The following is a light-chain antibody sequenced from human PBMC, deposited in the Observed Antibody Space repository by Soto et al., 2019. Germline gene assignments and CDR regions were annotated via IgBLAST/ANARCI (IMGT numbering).Light chain of an antibody. CDR2: GAS. CDR3: QQYVTSPLT. V-gene: IGKV3-20*01. CDR1: QSVTSSY. Sequence: IVLTQSPGTLSLSPGERATLSCRASQSVTSSYLAWYQQKPGQAPRLLIYGASSRATGIPDRFSGSGSGTDFTLTISRLEPEDFALYYCQQYVTSPLTFGGGTKVEIK. J-gene: IGKJ4*01.